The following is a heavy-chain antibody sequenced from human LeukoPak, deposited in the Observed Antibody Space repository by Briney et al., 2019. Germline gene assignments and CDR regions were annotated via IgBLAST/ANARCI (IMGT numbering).Heavy chain of an antibody. CDR3: ARKSAGYNRKSMDV. Sequence: GGSLRLSCAASGFTFSSYGMHLVRQAPGKGLEWVAVISYDGSNKYYADSVKGRFTISRDNSKNTLYLQMNSLRAEDTAVYYCARKSAGYNRKSMDVWGQGTTVTVSS. V-gene: IGHV3-30*03. CDR1: GFTFSSYG. D-gene: IGHD5-24*01. J-gene: IGHJ6*02. CDR2: ISYDGSNK.